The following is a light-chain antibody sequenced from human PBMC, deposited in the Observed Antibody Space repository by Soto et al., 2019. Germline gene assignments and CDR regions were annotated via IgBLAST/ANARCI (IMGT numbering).Light chain of an antibody. Sequence: DIQMTQSPPTLSASVGDRVTITCRASQSVSSWLAWYQQKPGRAPKLLIYKASTLVSGVPSRFSGSGSETEFTLAINSLQPDDFATYYCLHYQSYSGTFGQGTKVEIK. J-gene: IGKJ1*01. CDR1: QSVSSW. V-gene: IGKV1-5*03. CDR2: KAS. CDR3: LHYQSYSGT.